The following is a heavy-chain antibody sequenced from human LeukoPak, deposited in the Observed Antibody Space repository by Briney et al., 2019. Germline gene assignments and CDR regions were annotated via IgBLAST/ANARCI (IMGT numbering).Heavy chain of an antibody. Sequence: ASVKVSCKGSGGTFNIYAIRWGRQAQGQGMEGMGGIISIFGKAYYPQKFHGRVTITTDESTSTAYMELRSLRSEDTAVYYCARDPGVGYYTPKYFQHWGQGTLVTVPS. CDR3: ARDPGVGYYTPKYFQH. D-gene: IGHD3-22*01. J-gene: IGHJ1*01. CDR1: GGTFNIYA. CDR2: IISIFGKA. V-gene: IGHV1-69*05.